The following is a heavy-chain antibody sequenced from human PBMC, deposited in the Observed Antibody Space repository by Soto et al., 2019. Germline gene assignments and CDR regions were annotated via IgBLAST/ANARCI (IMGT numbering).Heavy chain of an antibody. J-gene: IGHJ6*03. Sequence: GGSLRLSCEASGFSLSSHAMYWVRQAPGKGLEYVSGVSGNGGITYYADSVKGRFTISRDTSENTLYLQMDSLRAEDMAVYYCASSPVDDLWSGYRMWNYMDVWGKGTTVTVSS. CDR1: GFSLSSHA. V-gene: IGHV3-64*02. D-gene: IGHD3-3*01. CDR3: ASSPVDDLWSGYRMWNYMDV. CDR2: VSGNGGIT.